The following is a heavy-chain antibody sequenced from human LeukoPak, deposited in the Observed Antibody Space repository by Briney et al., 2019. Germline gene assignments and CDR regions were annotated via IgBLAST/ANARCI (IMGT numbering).Heavy chain of an antibody. CDR2: TWYDGSKN. CDR3: ARVVEQLVWNFDL. D-gene: IGHD6-6*01. V-gene: IGHV3-33*01. Sequence: GRPLRLSCAASGFTFSTYGMHWVRQAPGKGLEWVAVTWYDGSKNYYVDSVKGRFTISRDNSKNTVYLQMNSLRDDDTAVYYCARVVEQLVWNFDLWGRGTLVTVSS. J-gene: IGHJ2*01. CDR1: GFTFSTYG.